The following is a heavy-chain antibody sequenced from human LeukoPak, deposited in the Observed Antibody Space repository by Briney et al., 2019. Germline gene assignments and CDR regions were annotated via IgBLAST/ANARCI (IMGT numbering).Heavy chain of an antibody. Sequence: ASVKVSCKASGYTFTSHYMHWVRQAPGQGLEWMGLINPSGSSTLYAQKFQGRVTMTRDMSTTTDYMELSSLRSEDTAVYYCARDNSVGDIAWWFDPWGQGTLVTVAS. CDR2: INPSGSST. D-gene: IGHD3-16*02. CDR3: ARDNSVGDIAWWFDP. CDR1: GYTFTSHY. J-gene: IGHJ5*02. V-gene: IGHV1-46*01.